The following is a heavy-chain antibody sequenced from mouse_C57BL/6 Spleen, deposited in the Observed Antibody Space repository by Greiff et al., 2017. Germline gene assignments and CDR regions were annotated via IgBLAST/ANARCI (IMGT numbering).Heavy chain of an antibody. CDR1: GYSITSGYY. D-gene: IGHD2-4*01. CDR3: ARDRDYDYDGWFAY. V-gene: IGHV3-6*01. J-gene: IGHJ3*01. CDR2: ISYDGSN. Sequence: EVHLVESGPGLVKPSQSLSLTCSVTGYSITSGYYWNWIRQFPGNKLEWMGYISYDGSNNYNPSLKNRISITRDTSKNQFFLKLNSVTTEDTATYYCARDRDYDYDGWFAYWGQGTLVTVSA.